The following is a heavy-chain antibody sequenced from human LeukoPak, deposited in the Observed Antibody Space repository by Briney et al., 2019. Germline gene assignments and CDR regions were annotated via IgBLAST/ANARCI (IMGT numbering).Heavy chain of an antibody. CDR1: GFTFISYA. CDR2: FSDSGGTT. V-gene: IGHV3-23*01. Sequence: HAGGSLKLSCAASGFTFISYAMSWVRNAPGEGRGWVSPFSDSGGTTYYADSVKGRFTISRDNSKNTLYLQMNSLRGEDTAVYYCAKLTRGYCSSTACPNWFDPWGQGTLVTVSS. J-gene: IGHJ5*02. CDR3: AKLTRGYCSSTACPNWFDP. D-gene: IGHD2-2*01.